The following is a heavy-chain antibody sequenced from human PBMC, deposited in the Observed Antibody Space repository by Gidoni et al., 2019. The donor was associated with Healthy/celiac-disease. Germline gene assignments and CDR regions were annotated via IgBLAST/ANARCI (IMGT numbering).Heavy chain of an antibody. CDR2: IWYDGSNK. CDR3: ARDLEGWARGYYYGMDV. CDR1: GFTFSSYG. Sequence: QVQLVESGGGVVQPGRSLRLSCSASGFTFSSYGMHWVRQAPGKGLEWVAVIWYDGSNKYYADSVKGRFTISRDNSKNTLYLQMNSLRAEDTAVYYCARDLEGWARGYYYGMDVWGQGTTVTVSS. V-gene: IGHV3-33*01. D-gene: IGHD6-19*01. J-gene: IGHJ6*02.